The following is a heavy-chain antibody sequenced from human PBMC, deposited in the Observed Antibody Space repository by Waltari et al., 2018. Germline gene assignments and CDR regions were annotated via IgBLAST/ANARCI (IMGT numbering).Heavy chain of an antibody. J-gene: IGHJ6*03. CDR2: INHSGST. V-gene: IGHV4-34*01. CDR3: ARGQNLNYDWSFYYYYYMDV. CDR1: GGSFSGYY. Sequence: QVQLQQWGAGLLKPSETLSLTCAVYGGSFSGYYWSWIRQPPGKGLEWIGEINHSGSTNYNPSLKSRVTISVDTSKNQFSLKLSSVTAADTAVYYCARGQNLNYDWSFYYYYYMDVWGKGTTVIVSS. D-gene: IGHD3-3*01.